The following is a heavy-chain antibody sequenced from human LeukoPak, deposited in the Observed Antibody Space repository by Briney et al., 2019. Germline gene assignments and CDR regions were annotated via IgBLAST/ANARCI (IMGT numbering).Heavy chain of an antibody. J-gene: IGHJ4*02. Sequence: GGSLRLSCAASGFTFDDYATHWVRQAPGKGLEWVSLISGDGGSTYYADSVKGRFTISRDNSKNSLYLQMDSLRAEDTALYYCARDIGITGTTIFVYWGQGTPVTVS. CDR1: GFTFDDYA. CDR2: ISGDGGST. CDR3: ARDIGITGTTIFVY. D-gene: IGHD1-7*01. V-gene: IGHV3-43*02.